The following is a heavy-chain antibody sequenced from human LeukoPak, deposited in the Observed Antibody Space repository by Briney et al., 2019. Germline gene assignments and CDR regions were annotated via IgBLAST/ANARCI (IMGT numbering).Heavy chain of an antibody. CDR1: GGSFSGYY. CDR3: ARGSPMVRRYYYYMDV. D-gene: IGHD3-10*01. V-gene: IGHV4-34*01. J-gene: IGHJ6*03. CDR2: INHSGST. Sequence: PSETLSLTCAVYGGSFSGYYWSWIRQPPGKGLEWIGEINHSGSTNHNPSLKGRVTISVDTSKNQFSLKLSSVTAADTAVYYCARGSPMVRRYYYYMDVWGKGTTVTVSS.